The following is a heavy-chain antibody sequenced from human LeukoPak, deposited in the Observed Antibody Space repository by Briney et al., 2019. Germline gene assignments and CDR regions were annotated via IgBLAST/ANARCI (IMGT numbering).Heavy chain of an antibody. CDR2: MNPNSGNT. Sequence: GAPVKVSCKASGYTFTSYDTNWVRQATGQGLEWMGWMNPNSGNTGYAQKFQGRVTMTRNTSISTAYMELSSLRSEDTAVYYCARGAPMPYCSSTSCYAANYYYYMDVWGKGTTVTVSS. CDR1: GYTFTSYD. CDR3: ARGAPMPYCSSTSCYAANYYYYMDV. V-gene: IGHV1-8*01. J-gene: IGHJ6*03. D-gene: IGHD2-2*01.